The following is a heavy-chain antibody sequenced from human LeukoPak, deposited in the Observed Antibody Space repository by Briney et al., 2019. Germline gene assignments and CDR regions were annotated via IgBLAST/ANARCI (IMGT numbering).Heavy chain of an antibody. Sequence: GGSLRLSCVASGFKFNNYAMNWVRQAPGKGLEWVSTVGGSGDNTYYTDSVKGRFTLSRDNAKNTVFLQMNSLRAEDTAIYYCARDRGDDYDYGAFDIWGQGTMVTVSS. J-gene: IGHJ3*02. CDR2: VGGSGDNT. CDR1: GFKFNNYA. V-gene: IGHV3-23*01. CDR3: ARDRGDDYDYGAFDI. D-gene: IGHD5-24*01.